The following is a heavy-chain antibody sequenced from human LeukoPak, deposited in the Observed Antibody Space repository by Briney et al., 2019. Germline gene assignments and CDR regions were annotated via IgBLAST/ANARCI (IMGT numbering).Heavy chain of an antibody. CDR2: IYTSGST. CDR3: ARGVLRYFDWLLDAFDI. CDR1: GGSISSYY. D-gene: IGHD3-9*01. J-gene: IGHJ3*02. V-gene: IGHV4-4*07. Sequence: SETLSLTCTVSGGSISSYYWSWIRQPAGKGLERIGRIYTSGSTNYNPSLKSRVTMSVDTSKNQFSLKLSSVTAADTAVYYCARGVLRYFDWLLDAFDIWGQGTMVTVSS.